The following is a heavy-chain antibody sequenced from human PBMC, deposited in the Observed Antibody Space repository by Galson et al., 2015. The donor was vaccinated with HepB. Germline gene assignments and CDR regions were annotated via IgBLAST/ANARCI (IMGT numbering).Heavy chain of an antibody. J-gene: IGHJ5*02. D-gene: IGHD7-27*01. CDR1: GFTFSSYA. CDR3: ARDLNWAHNYFDP. Sequence: SLRLSCAASGFTFSSYAMNWVRQAPGKGLEWVSGISGSGDNTNYAGSVKGRFTISRDNSKNTLYLQMNSLRAEDTAVYYCARDLNWAHNYFDPWGQGTLVTVSS. CDR2: ISGSGDNT. V-gene: IGHV3-23*01.